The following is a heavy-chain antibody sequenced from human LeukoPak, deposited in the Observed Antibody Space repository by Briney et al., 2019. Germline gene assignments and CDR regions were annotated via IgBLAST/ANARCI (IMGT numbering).Heavy chain of an antibody. CDR1: GYTFTSYG. CDR2: ISAYNDNT. CDR3: ARDWGRYCSSTSCYPPPNWFDP. V-gene: IGHV1-18*01. J-gene: IGHJ5*02. D-gene: IGHD2-2*01. Sequence: GASVKVSCKASGYTFTSYGISWVRQAPGQGLEWMGWISAYNDNTNYAQKLQGRVTMTTDTSTSTAYMELRSLRSDDTAVYYCARDWGRYCSSTSCYPPPNWFDPWGQGTLVTVSS.